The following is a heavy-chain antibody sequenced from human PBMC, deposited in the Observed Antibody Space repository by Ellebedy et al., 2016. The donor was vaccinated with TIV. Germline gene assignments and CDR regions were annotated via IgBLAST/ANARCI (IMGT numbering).Heavy chain of an antibody. Sequence: AASVKVSCKASGYTFTSYYMHWVRQAPGQGLAWMGVIDPSGGSTDYAQKFQGRVTMTRDTSTSTVYMELRSLRSDDKAVYYCARGPANYRPDYWGQGTLVTVSS. V-gene: IGHV1-46*01. CDR2: IDPSGGST. CDR1: GYTFTSYY. J-gene: IGHJ4*02. D-gene: IGHD4/OR15-4a*01. CDR3: ARGPANYRPDY.